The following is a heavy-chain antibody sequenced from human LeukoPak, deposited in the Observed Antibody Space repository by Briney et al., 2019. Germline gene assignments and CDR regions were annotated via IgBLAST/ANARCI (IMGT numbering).Heavy chain of an antibody. V-gene: IGHV1-46*01. Sequence: ASVTVSCKASGYTFTSYYMHWVRQAPGQGLEWMGIINPSGGSTSYAQKFQGRVTMTRDMSTSTVYMELSSLRSEDTAVYYCALTTVTTDGFDYWGQGTLVTVSS. CDR3: ALTTVTTDGFDY. CDR2: INPSGGST. D-gene: IGHD4-17*01. CDR1: GYTFTSYY. J-gene: IGHJ4*02.